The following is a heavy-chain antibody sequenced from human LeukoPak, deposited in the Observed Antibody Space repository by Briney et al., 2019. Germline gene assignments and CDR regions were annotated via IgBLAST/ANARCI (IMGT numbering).Heavy chain of an antibody. V-gene: IGHV3-30*03. CDR3: TRTQWTSGYYFDY. CDR2: ISYDGSNK. CDR1: GFTFSSYG. J-gene: IGHJ4*02. D-gene: IGHD3-22*01. Sequence: GGSLRLSCAASGFTFSSYGMHWVRQAPGKGLEWVAVISYDGSNKYYADSVKGRFTISRDNSKNTLFLQMNSLRVEDTAVYYCTRTQWTSGYYFDYWGQGTLVTVSS.